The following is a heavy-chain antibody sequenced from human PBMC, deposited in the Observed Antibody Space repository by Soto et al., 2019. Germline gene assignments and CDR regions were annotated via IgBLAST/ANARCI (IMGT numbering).Heavy chain of an antibody. J-gene: IGHJ4*02. CDR2: INAANGNT. D-gene: IGHD5-18*01. CDR1: GYTFASYA. CDR3: ARSLMNTAMVTFYYFDY. V-gene: IGHV1-3*01. Sequence: ASAKVSCEASGYTFASYARHWVRQATGQRREWMGWINAANGNTKYSQKCQGRFTXARDTSASTAYMELSSLRSEDTAVYYCARSLMNTAMVTFYYFDYWGQGTLVTVSS.